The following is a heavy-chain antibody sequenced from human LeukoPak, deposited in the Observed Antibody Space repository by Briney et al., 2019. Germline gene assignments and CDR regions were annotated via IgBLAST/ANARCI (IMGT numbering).Heavy chain of an antibody. CDR1: GFTFSSYG. CDR2: ISSSGSTI. V-gene: IGHV3-48*04. Sequence: GGCLRLSCAASGFTFSSYGMNWVRQAPGKGLEWVSYISSSGSTIYYADSVKGRFTISRDNAKNSLYLQMNSLRAEDTAVYYCAELGITMIGGVWGKGTTVTISS. J-gene: IGHJ6*04. D-gene: IGHD3-10*02. CDR3: AELGITMIGGV.